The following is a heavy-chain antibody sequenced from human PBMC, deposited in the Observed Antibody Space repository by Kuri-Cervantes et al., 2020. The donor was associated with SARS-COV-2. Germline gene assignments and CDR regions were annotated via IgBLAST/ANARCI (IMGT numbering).Heavy chain of an antibody. CDR1: GGSFSGYY. J-gene: IGHJ5*02. D-gene: IGHD3-3*01. V-gene: IGHV4-34*01. CDR3: ARVGHHFPTDFWSGYREASNWFDP. CDR2: INHSGST. Sequence: SETLSLTCAVYGGSFSGYYWSWIRQPPGKGLEWIGEINHSGSTNYNPSLKSRVTISVDTSKNQFSLKLSSVTAADTAVYYCARVGHHFPTDFWSGYREASNWFDPWGQGTLVTVSS.